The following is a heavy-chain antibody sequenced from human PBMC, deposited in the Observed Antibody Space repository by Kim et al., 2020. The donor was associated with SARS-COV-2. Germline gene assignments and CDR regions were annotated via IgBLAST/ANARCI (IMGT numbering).Heavy chain of an antibody. J-gene: IGHJ5*02. CDR3: ARTSSTFKFPT. CDR2: ISAGVGTT. V-gene: IGHV3-23*01. CDR1: GFTISGSA. D-gene: IGHD6-6*01. Sequence: GGSLRLSCAASGFTISGSAMSWVRQAPGKGLEWVSFISAGVGTTYYADSVKGRFTISRDNSKNTLFLQMSSLRADDTAIYYCARTSSTFKFPTWGRGTLVTGS.